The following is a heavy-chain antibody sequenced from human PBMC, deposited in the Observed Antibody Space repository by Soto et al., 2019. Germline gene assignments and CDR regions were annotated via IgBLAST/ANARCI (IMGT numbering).Heavy chain of an antibody. Sequence: SETLSLTCTVSCSCVSNSNYYWGWLRQSPGKGLEWIGSAYYGGSSYCKSYGKSRVTIYVDTSKKQFSLYLNSVTASDTDMYYCVSQRSSVLTQAYFDFWGPVALVTVS. V-gene: IGHV4-39*01. J-gene: IGHJ4*02. CDR2: AYYGGSS. D-gene: IGHD2-8*01. CDR1: CSCVSNSNYY. CDR3: VSQRSSVLTQAYFDF.